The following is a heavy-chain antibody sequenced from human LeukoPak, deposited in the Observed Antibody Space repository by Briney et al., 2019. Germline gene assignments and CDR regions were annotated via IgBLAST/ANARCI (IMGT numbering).Heavy chain of an antibody. CDR2: ISSAGTT. Sequence: GGSLRLSCAASGFTVSSSYMSWVRQAPGKGLEWVSIISSAGTTYYADSVKGRFTISRDSSKNTVYLQVNSLRDEDTAVYYCARDLEAANTYYFDYWGQGTMVTVSS. J-gene: IGHJ4*02. V-gene: IGHV3-66*01. CDR1: GFTVSSSY. D-gene: IGHD6-13*01. CDR3: ARDLEAANTYYFDY.